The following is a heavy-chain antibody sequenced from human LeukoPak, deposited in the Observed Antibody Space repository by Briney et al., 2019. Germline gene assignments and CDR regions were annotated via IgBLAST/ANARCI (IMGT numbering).Heavy chain of an antibody. CDR3: AKDGGGYYTWAFDY. V-gene: IGHV3-23*01. Sequence: GGSLRLSCAASGFTFSSYAMSWVRQAPGKGLEWVSAISGSGGSTYYADSVKGRFTISRDNSKNTMNLQMNSLRAEDTAVYYCAKDGGGYYTWAFDYWGQGTLVTVSS. CDR1: GFTFSSYA. J-gene: IGHJ4*02. D-gene: IGHD3-22*01. CDR2: ISGSGGST.